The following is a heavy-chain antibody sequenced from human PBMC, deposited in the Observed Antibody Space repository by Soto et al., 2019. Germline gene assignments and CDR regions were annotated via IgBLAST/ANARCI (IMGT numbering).Heavy chain of an antibody. D-gene: IGHD3-10*01. CDR2: IIPIFDAT. CDR1: GGTFSRHS. CDR3: ARDLASVRGS. J-gene: IGHJ4*02. V-gene: IGHV1-69*01. Sequence: QVQMVQSGAEVKKPGSSARVSCKVSGGTFSRHSISWVRQAPGQGLEWMGVIIPIFDATQYAQKFQGRLTITADESTITFHMDLSGLMYEDTAIYSCARDLASVRGSWGQGTLVTVSA.